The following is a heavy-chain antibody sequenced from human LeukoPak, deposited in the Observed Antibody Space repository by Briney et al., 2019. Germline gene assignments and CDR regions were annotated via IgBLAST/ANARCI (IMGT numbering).Heavy chain of an antibody. CDR2: INHSGST. J-gene: IGHJ5*02. V-gene: IGHV4-34*01. CDR1: GGSFSGYY. Sequence: SETLSLTCAVHGGSFSGYYWSWIRPRPGKGLGWIGEINHSGSTNYNPSLKVRVTIPVDTSKNQSSLKLSSVTAADTAVYYCARAIHCSGGSCYSFWFDPWGQGTLVTVSS. D-gene: IGHD2-15*01. CDR3: ARAIHCSGGSCYSFWFDP.